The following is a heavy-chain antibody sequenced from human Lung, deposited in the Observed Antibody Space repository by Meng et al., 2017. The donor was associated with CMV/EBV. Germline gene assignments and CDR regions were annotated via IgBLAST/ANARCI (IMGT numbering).Heavy chain of an antibody. CDR3: ASFPPPGKQWLVTDY. Sequence: QVQLPWSCPALWNPAGTLSPTCAVSGGSISSSNWWSWVRQPPGKGLEWIGEIYHSGSTNYNPSLKSRVTISVDKSKNQFSLKLSSVTAADTAVYYCASFPPPGKQWLVTDYWGQGTLVTVSS. J-gene: IGHJ4*02. V-gene: IGHV4-4*02. CDR2: IYHSGST. D-gene: IGHD6-19*01. CDR1: GGSISSSNW.